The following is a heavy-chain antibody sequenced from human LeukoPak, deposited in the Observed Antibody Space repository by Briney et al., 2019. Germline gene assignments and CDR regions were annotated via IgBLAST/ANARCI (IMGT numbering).Heavy chain of an antibody. CDR2: INTDGSSR. Sequence: PGGSLRLSCAASGFTFSTYWMHWVRQVPGKGLVWVSGINTDGSSRSYADSVKGRFTISRDNAKNTLYLQMNSLRAADTAVYYCARDHSSWEVPSDYWGQGTLVTVSS. J-gene: IGHJ4*02. V-gene: IGHV3-74*01. D-gene: IGHD6-13*01. CDR3: ARDHSSWEVPSDY. CDR1: GFTFSTYW.